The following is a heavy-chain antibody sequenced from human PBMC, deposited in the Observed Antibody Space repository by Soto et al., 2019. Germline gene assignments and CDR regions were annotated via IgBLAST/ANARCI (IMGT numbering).Heavy chain of an antibody. CDR2: IRTKANNDAT. J-gene: IGHJ5*02. CDR3: TRQSSGYCSSTSCYSTFDP. Sequence: GGSLRLSCAASGFTFSGSAVHWVRQASGKGLEWVGRIRTKANNDATAYAASVKGRFTISRDDSNNTAYLQMNSLKAEDTAVYYCTRQSSGYCSSTSCYSTFDPWGQGTLVTVSS. D-gene: IGHD2-2*01. CDR1: GFTFSGSA. V-gene: IGHV3-73*01.